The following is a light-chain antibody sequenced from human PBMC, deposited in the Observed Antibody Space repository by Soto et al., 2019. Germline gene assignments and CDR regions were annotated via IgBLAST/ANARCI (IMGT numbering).Light chain of an antibody. CDR3: QSYDSSLSGVV. V-gene: IGLV1-40*01. Sequence: QSVLTQSPSVSGAPGQRVTISCTGSSFNIGAGYDVHWYQQLPGTAPKLLIYGNSNRPSGVPDRFSGSKSGTSASLAITGLQAEDEADYYCQSYDSSLSGVVFGGGTKLTVL. CDR1: SFNIGAGYD. J-gene: IGLJ2*01. CDR2: GNS.